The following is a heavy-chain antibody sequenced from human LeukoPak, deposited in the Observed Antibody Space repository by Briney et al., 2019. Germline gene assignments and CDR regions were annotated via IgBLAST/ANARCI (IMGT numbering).Heavy chain of an antibody. V-gene: IGHV3-30*02. CDR3: ARPHNSGWYGDFDY. Sequence: PGGSLRLSCAASGFTFSTYWMSWVRRAPGKGLEWVAFIRYDGSNKYYADSVKGRFTISRDNSKNTLYLQMNSLRAEDTAVYYCARPHNSGWYGDFDYWGQGTLVTVSS. CDR2: IRYDGSNK. D-gene: IGHD6-19*01. CDR1: GFTFSTYW. J-gene: IGHJ4*02.